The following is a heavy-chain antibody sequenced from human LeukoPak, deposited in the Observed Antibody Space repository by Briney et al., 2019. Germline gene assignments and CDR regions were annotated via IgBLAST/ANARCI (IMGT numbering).Heavy chain of an antibody. J-gene: IGHJ4*02. V-gene: IGHV4-59*01. CDR2: IYYSGST. CDR1: GGSISSYY. CDR3: ARDPGVLGFDY. Sequence: SETLSLTCTVSGGSISSYYWSWIRQPPGKGLEWIGYIYYSGSTKYNPSLKSRVTISVDTSKDQFSLKPSSVTAADTAVYYCARDPGVLGFDYWGQGTLVTVSS. D-gene: IGHD2-8*01.